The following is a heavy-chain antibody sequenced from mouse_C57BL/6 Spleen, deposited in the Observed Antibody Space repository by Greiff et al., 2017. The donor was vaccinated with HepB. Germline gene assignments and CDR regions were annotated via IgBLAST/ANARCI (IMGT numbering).Heavy chain of an antibody. D-gene: IGHD2-5*01. CDR2: INPNNGGT. CDR3: ARAYYSNYDAMDY. V-gene: IGHV1-26*01. J-gene: IGHJ4*01. Sequence: EVQLQQSGPELVKPGASVKISCKASGYTFTDYYMNWVKQSHGKSLEWIGDINPNNGGTSYNQKFKGKATLTVDKSSSTAYRELRSLTSEDSAVYYCARAYYSNYDAMDYWGQGTSVTVSS. CDR1: GYTFTDYY.